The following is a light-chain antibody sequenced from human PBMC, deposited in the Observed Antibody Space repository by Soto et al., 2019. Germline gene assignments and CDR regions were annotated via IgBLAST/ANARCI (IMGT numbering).Light chain of an antibody. J-gene: IGLJ2*01. CDR3: QSYDSSLSGVV. CDR1: SSHIGAGYD. CDR2: GNS. V-gene: IGLV1-40*01. Sequence: QSVLTQPPSVSGAPGQRVTISCTGSSSHIGAGYDVHWYQQLPETAPKLLIYGNSNRPSGVPDRFSGSKSGTSASLAITGLQAEDEADYYCQSYDSSLSGVVFGGGTKLTVL.